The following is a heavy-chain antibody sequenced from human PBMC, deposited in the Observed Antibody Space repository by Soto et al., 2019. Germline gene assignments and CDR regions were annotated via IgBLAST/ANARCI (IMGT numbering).Heavy chain of an antibody. D-gene: IGHD3-16*02. CDR3: ARGDMITFGGVIAKIFDY. Sequence: EVQLVESGGGLLQLGGPRGLSCPAPGFTFSSYAINWFRKAPGRGLDWVSYISSSSITINYADPVKGRFTISKDNAKNSLYLQMNSLRAEDTAVYYCARGDMITFGGVIAKIFDYWGQGTLVTVSS. CDR1: GFTFSSYA. CDR2: ISSSSITI. J-gene: IGHJ4*02. V-gene: IGHV3-48*01.